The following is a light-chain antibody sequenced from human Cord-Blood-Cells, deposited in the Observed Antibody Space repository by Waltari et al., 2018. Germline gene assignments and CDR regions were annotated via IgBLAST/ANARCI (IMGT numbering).Light chain of an antibody. Sequence: QSALTQPPSASGSPGQSVTISCTGTSSDVVGYNYVSWYQQPPGKAPKLMIYEVSKRPSGVPDRFSGSKSGNTASLTVSGLQAEDEADYYCSSYAGSNNVFGTGTKVTVL. CDR3: SSYAGSNNV. J-gene: IGLJ1*01. CDR2: EVS. V-gene: IGLV2-8*01. CDR1: SSDVVGYNY.